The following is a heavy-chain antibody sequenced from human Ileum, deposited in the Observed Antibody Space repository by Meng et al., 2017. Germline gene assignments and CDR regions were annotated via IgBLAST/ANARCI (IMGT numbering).Heavy chain of an antibody. Sequence: GESLKISWAASGLTFSNSIIHWVRQAPDKGLEWVALLSHDGSISHADSVKDRFTISRDNSENTVSLQISSLRTDDTGVYDCAREFYSSGRAGTFDVWGRGKTV. CDR2: LSHDGSI. J-gene: IGHJ3*01. CDR1: GLTFSNSI. CDR3: AREFYSSGRAGTFDV. D-gene: IGHD3-22*01. V-gene: IGHV3-30*03.